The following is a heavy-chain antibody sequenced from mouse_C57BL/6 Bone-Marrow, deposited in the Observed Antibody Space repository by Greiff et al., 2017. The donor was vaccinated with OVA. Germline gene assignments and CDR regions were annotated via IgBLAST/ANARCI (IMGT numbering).Heavy chain of an antibody. CDR1: GFTFSSYA. D-gene: IGHD1-1*01. Sequence: EVQLVESGGGLVKPGGSLKLSCAASGFTFSSYAMSWVRQTPEKRLEWVATISDGGSYTYYPDNVKGRFTISRDNAKNNLYLQMSHLKSEDTAMYYFARGNYGSSLFYWYFDFWGTGTTVTVSS. CDR3: ARGNYGSSLFYWYFDF. CDR2: ISDGGSYT. J-gene: IGHJ1*03. V-gene: IGHV5-4*01.